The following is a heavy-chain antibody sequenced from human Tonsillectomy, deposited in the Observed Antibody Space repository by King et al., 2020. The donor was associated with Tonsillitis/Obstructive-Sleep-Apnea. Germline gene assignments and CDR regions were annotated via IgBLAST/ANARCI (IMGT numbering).Heavy chain of an antibody. V-gene: IGHV4-59*01. D-gene: IGHD3-3*01. CDR1: GGSISSYY. CDR3: ARQREYYDFWSGYAGTYYYYYMDV. J-gene: IGHJ6*03. CDR2: IYYSGST. Sequence: QLQESGPGLVKPSETLSLTCTVSGGSISSYYWSWIRQPPGKGLEWIGYIYYSGSTNYNPSLKSRVTILVDTSKNQFSLKLSSVTAADTAVYYCARQREYYDFWSGYAGTYYYYYMDVWGKGTTVTVSS.